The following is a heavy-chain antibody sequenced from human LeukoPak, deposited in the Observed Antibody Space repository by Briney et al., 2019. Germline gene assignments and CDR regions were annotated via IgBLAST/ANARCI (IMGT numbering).Heavy chain of an antibody. V-gene: IGHV4-34*01. Sequence: SETLSLTCAVYGGSFSGYYWSWIRQPPGKGLEWIGEINHSGSTNYNPSLKSRVTISVDTSKNQFSLRLSSVTAADTAVYYCASSHKRFDYWGQGTLVTVSS. CDR3: ASSHKRFDY. CDR1: GGSFSGYY. CDR2: INHSGST. J-gene: IGHJ4*02.